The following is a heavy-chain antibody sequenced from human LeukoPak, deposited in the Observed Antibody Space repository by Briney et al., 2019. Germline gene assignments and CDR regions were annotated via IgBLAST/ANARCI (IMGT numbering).Heavy chain of an antibody. CDR3: ARVIVGIAAAGVFDY. Sequence: GGSLRLSCAASGFTFSSYGMHWVRQAPGKGLEWVAVIWCDGSNKYYADSVKGRFPISRDNSKNTLYLQMNSLRAEDTAVYYCARVIVGIAAAGVFDYWGQGTLVTVSS. CDR1: GFTFSSYG. D-gene: IGHD6-13*01. J-gene: IGHJ4*02. CDR2: IWCDGSNK. V-gene: IGHV3-33*01.